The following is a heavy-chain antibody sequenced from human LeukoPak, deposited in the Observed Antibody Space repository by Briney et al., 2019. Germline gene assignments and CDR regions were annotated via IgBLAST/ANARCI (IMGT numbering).Heavy chain of an antibody. CDR3: TTDRRITAAGTYYGMDV. Sequence: GGSLRLSCAASGFTFSNAWMSWVRQAPGKGLEWVGRIKTKTDGGTTDYAAPVKGRFTISRDDSKTTLYLQMNSLKTEDTAVYYCTTDRRITAAGTYYGMDVWGQGTTVTVYS. CDR1: GFTFSNAW. J-gene: IGHJ6*02. D-gene: IGHD6-13*01. V-gene: IGHV3-15*01. CDR2: IKTKTDGGTT.